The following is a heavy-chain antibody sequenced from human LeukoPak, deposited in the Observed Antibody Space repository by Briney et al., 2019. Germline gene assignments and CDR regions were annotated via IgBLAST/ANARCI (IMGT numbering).Heavy chain of an antibody. J-gene: IGHJ4*02. CDR1: GFTFDDYA. CDR3: AKGVWGYSYGSYFDY. D-gene: IGHD5-18*01. V-gene: IGHV3-9*01. Sequence: GGSLRLSCAASGFTFDDYAMHWVRPAPGKGLEWVSGISWNSGSIGYADSVKGRFTISRDNAKNSLYLQMNSLRAEDTALYYCAKGVWGYSYGSYFDYWGQGTLVTVSS. CDR2: ISWNSGSI.